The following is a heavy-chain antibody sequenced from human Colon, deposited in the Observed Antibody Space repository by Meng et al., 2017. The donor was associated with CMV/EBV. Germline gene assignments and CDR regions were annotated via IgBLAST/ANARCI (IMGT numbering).Heavy chain of an antibody. CDR3: ASGRGGDYLSPFDF. D-gene: IGHD4-17*01. J-gene: IGHJ4*02. V-gene: IGHV1-69*05. CDR1: GDTFSSHA. CDR2: FNPLFGTT. Sequence: KASGDTFSSHAISWVRQAPGQGLEWMGGFNPLFGTTTYSQKFQGRVTITTDETTSIAYMQMTSLTSEDTAVYYCASGRGGDYLSPFDFWGQGTLVTVSS.